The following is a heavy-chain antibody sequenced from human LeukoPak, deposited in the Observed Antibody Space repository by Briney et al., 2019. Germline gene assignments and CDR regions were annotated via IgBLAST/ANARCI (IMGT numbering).Heavy chain of an antibody. D-gene: IGHD3-22*01. J-gene: IGHJ3*02. V-gene: IGHV1-69*06. CDR3: ARDGYYDRNDAFDI. CDR1: GGTFSSYA. Sequence: GASVKVSCKASGGTFSSYAISWVRQAPGQGLEWMGGIIPIFGTANYAQKFQGRVTITADKSTSTAYMELSSLRSEDTAVYYCARDGYYDRNDAFDIWGQGTMATVSS. CDR2: IIPIFGTA.